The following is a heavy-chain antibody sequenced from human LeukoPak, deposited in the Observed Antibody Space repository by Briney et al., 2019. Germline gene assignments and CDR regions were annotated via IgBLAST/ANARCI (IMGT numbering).Heavy chain of an antibody. CDR3: AKDRSCTNDICHGDFDY. Sequence: GGSLRLSCAASGFTFSSYAVSWARQAPGKGLEWVSSISGSGGSTYSADSVKGRFTISRDNSKNTLYLQMNSLRAEDTALYYCAKDRSCTNDICHGDFDYWGQGTLVTVSA. CDR2: ISGSGGST. V-gene: IGHV3-23*01. CDR1: GFTFSSYA. D-gene: IGHD2-8*01. J-gene: IGHJ4*02.